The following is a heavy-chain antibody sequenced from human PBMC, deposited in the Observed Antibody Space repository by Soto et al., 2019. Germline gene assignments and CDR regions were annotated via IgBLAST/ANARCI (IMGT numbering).Heavy chain of an antibody. D-gene: IGHD3-3*01. CDR1: GFTFSSYA. CDR3: ATHFDFWSGYAGGDY. J-gene: IGHJ4*02. CDR2: ISGSGGSI. Sequence: GGSLRLSCAASGFTFSSYAMSWVRQAPGKGLEWVSAISGSGGSIYYADSVKGRFTISRDNSKNTLYLQMNSLRAEDTAVYYCATHFDFWSGYAGGDYWGQGTLVTVSS. V-gene: IGHV3-23*01.